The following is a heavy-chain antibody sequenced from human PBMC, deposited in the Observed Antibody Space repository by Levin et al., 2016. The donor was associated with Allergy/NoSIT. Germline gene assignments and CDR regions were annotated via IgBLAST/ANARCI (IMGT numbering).Heavy chain of an antibody. Sequence: GGSLRLSCAASGFTFSSYSMNWVRQAPGKGLEWVSSISSSSSYIYYADSVKGRFTISRDNAKNSLYLQMNSLRAEDTAVYYCARAHGYSSGWYDYWGQGTLVTVSS. CDR2: ISSSSSYI. J-gene: IGHJ4*02. V-gene: IGHV3-21*01. D-gene: IGHD6-19*01. CDR1: GFTFSSYS. CDR3: ARAHGYSSGWYDY.